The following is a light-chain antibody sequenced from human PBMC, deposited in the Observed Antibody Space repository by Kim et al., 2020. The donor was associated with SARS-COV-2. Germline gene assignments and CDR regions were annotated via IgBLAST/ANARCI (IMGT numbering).Light chain of an antibody. CDR1: QSVLHSSNNKNY. Sequence: DIVMTQSPDSLAVSLGERATINCKSSQSVLHSSNNKNYLTWYQQKPGQPPKLIIYWASTRESGVPDRFSGSGSGTDFTLTISSLQAEDVAVYYCQQYYSAPFTFGPGTKVDIK. CDR3: QQYYSAPFT. V-gene: IGKV4-1*01. J-gene: IGKJ3*01. CDR2: WAS.